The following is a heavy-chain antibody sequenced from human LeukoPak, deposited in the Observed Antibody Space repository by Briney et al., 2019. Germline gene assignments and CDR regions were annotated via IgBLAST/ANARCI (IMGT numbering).Heavy chain of an antibody. CDR1: RFTFSNCA. V-gene: IGHV3-23*01. D-gene: IGHD6-6*01. Sequence: GSLRLSCTASRFTFSNCAMSWVRQAPGKGLEWVSAITGDGGDTWYAVSVKGRFTISRDNSKNTLYLQMNSLGVEDTAVYYCAKGSSSSRPYYFGYWGQGTPVTVSS. CDR2: ITGDGGDT. CDR3: AKGSSSSRPYYFGY. J-gene: IGHJ4*02.